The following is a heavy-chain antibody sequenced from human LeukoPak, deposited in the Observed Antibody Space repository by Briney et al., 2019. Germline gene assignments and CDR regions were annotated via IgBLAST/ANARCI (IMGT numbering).Heavy chain of an antibody. J-gene: IGHJ5*02. CDR1: GYIFTSYG. D-gene: IGHD5-24*01. Sequence: ASVKVSCKASGYIFTSYGISWVRQAPGQGLEWMGWISAYNGNTNYAQKLQGRVTMTTDTSTGTAYMELRSPRSDDTAVYYCARENQIPDGLVGWFDPRGQGTLVTVSS. V-gene: IGHV1-18*01. CDR3: ARENQIPDGLVGWFDP. CDR2: ISAYNGNT.